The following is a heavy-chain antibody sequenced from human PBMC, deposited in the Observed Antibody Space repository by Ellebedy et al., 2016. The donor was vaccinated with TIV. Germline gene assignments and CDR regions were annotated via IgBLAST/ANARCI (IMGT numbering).Heavy chain of an antibody. CDR3: AKDRVPDGRWNFDF. J-gene: IGHJ4*02. CDR1: GFTFSSYW. CDR2: INSDGSST. D-gene: IGHD1-1*01. Sequence: PGGSLRLSCAASGFTFSSYWMHWVRQAPGKGLVWVSRINSDGSSTSYADSVKGRFTISRDNAKNTLFLQMNSLRADDTAVYYCAKDRVPDGRWNFDFWGQGTLVTVSS. V-gene: IGHV3-74*01.